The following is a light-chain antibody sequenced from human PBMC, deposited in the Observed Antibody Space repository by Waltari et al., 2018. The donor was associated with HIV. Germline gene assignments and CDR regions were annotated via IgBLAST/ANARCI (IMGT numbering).Light chain of an antibody. CDR2: KVN. CDR1: SSDVGSYNF. CDR3: CSSLYWSTIPHV. V-gene: IGLV2-23*02. Sequence: QSALTPPASVSGSPGQSITISCTGTSSDVGSYNFVTWYQQHPVKAPELMIYKVNKRPPRFVNRDSVSESAYTTSLSISVFQAQDEAEYYCCSSLYWSTIPHVFGAGTKLTVL. J-gene: IGLJ1*01.